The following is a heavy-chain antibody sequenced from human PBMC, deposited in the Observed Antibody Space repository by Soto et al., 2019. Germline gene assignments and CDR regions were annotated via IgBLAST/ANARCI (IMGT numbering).Heavy chain of an antibody. CDR3: AISSDDYIWGSYLYAFDI. J-gene: IGHJ3*02. CDR2: IIPILGIA. CDR1: GGTFSSYT. D-gene: IGHD3-16*02. V-gene: IGHV1-69*02. Sequence: SVKVSCKASGGTFSSYTISWVRQAPGQGLEWMGRIIPILGIANYAQKFQGRVTITADKSTSTAYMELSSLRSEDTAVYYCAISSDDYIWGSYLYAFDIWGQGTMVTVSS.